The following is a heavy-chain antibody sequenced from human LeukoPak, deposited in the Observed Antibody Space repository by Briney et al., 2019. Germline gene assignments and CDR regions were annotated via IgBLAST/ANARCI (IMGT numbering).Heavy chain of an antibody. CDR1: GFTFSNYG. Sequence: RGSLRLSCAASGFTFSNYGMHWVRQAPGKGLEWVAVIWYGGSNKYYADSVKGRFTISRDNSKNTLYLQMDSLRAEDTAVYYCAKDWYRYSYGYTVDYWGQGTLVTVSS. J-gene: IGHJ4*02. CDR3: AKDWYRYSYGYTVDY. V-gene: IGHV3-33*06. D-gene: IGHD5-18*01. CDR2: IWYGGSNK.